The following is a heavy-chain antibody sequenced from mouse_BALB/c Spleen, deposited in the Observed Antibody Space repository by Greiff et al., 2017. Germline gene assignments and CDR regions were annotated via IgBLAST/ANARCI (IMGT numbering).Heavy chain of an antibody. J-gene: IGHJ4*01. CDR2: IYPSDSYT. D-gene: IGHD1-1*01. CDR3: TRGGFTTVVPYAMDY. V-gene: IGHV1-69*02. CDR1: GYTFTSYW. Sequence: QVQLKQPGAELVRPGASVKLSCKASGYTFTSYWINWVKQRPGQGLEWIGNIYPSDSYTNYNQKFKDKATLTVDKSSSTAYMQLSSPTSEDSAVYYCTRGGFTTVVPYAMDYWGQGTSVTVSS.